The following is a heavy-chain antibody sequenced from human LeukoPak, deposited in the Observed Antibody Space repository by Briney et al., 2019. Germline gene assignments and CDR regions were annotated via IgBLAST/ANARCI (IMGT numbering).Heavy chain of an antibody. D-gene: IGHD3-22*01. Sequence: GGSLRLSCAASGFTFSSYSMNWVRQAPGKGLEWVSSISSSSSYIYYADSVKGRFTISRDNSKNTLYLQMNSLRAEDTAVYYCAKAGDIMIVVPEAYWGQGTLVTVSS. J-gene: IGHJ4*02. CDR1: GFTFSSYS. CDR3: AKAGDIMIVVPEAY. CDR2: ISSSSSYI. V-gene: IGHV3-21*04.